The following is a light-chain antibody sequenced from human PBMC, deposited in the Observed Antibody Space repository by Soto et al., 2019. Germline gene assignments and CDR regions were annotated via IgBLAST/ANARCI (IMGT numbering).Light chain of an antibody. Sequence: QSALTQPRSVSGSLGQSVTISRTGTSSDVGGYNYVSWYQQHPVKAPKLMIYDVSKRPSGDPDLFSGAKSGNTASLTISGFQTEDEADYYFCSFAGSYTYVIGIRTKHTLL. V-gene: IGLV2-11*01. CDR3: CSFAGSYTYV. CDR1: SSDVGGYNY. CDR2: DVS. J-gene: IGLJ1*01.